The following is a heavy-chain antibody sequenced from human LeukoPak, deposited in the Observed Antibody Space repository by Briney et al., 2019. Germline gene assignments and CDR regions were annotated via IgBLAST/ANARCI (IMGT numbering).Heavy chain of an antibody. CDR2: IHTSAST. CDR1: GDSISSYY. J-gene: IGHJ6*02. CDR3: AKDRLGVPAALNYYGMDV. V-gene: IGHV4-4*07. Sequence: PSETLSLTCTVSGDSISSYYWSWIRQPAGKGPEWIGRIHTSASTNYNPSLKSRVTMSVDTSKNQLSLKLSSVTAADTAVYYCAKDRLGVPAALNYYGMDVWGQGTTVTVSS. D-gene: IGHD2-2*01.